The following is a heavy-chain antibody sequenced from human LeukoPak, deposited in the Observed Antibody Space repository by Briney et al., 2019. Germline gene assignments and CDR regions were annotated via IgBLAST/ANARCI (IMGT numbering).Heavy chain of an antibody. CDR3: ARDKRLLEVVPAAIGSDP. V-gene: IGHV3-7*01. CDR1: GFTFSSYW. D-gene: IGHD2-2*01. Sequence: GGSLRLSCAASGFTFSSYWMSWVRQAPGKGLEWVANIKQDGSEKYYVDSVKGRFTISRDNAKNSLYLQMNSLRAEDTAVYYCARDKRLLEVVPAAIGSDPWGQGTLVTVSS. CDR2: IKQDGSEK. J-gene: IGHJ5*02.